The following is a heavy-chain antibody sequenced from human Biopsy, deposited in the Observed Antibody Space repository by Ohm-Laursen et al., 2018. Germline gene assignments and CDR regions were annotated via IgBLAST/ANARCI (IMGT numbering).Heavy chain of an antibody. CDR1: GYSISTAYY. J-gene: IGHJ6*02. CDR3: ARATNSTGWPYYYFYGMDV. V-gene: IGHV4-38-2*02. Sequence: TLSLTCSVSGYSISTAYYWAWIRQPPGKGLEWIASIYHIGSTNYNPSLKSRVSISVDTSKNQFSLRLNSVTAADTAVYYCARATNSTGWPYYYFYGMDVWGQGTTVTASS. D-gene: IGHD2/OR15-2a*01. CDR2: IYHIGST.